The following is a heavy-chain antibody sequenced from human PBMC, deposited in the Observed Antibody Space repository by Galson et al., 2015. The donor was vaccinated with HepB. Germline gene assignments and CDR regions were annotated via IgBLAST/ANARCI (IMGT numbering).Heavy chain of an antibody. V-gene: IGHV3-21*06. CDR3: ARDSGSGYSYYFDY. CDR2: ISSSSRYI. CDR1: GFTFSSYS. D-gene: IGHD3-22*01. J-gene: IGHJ4*02. Sequence: SLRLSCAASGFTFSSYSMSWVRQAPGKGLEWVSSISSSSRYIYYGDSVKGRFTISRDNAKNSLYLQMSSLRAEDTAVYYCARDSGSGYSYYFDYWGQGTLVTVS.